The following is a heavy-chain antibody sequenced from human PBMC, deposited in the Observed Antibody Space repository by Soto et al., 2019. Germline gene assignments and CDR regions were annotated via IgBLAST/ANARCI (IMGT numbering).Heavy chain of an antibody. CDR2: IKHDGSEQ. Sequence: GGSLRLSCAASGLTFSKYWMTWVRQAPGKGLEWVANIKHDGSEQYYADSVKGRFTISRDNSKNTLYLQMNSLRAEDTAVYYCATPSRHGDYYYYGMDVWGQGTTVTVSS. CDR1: GLTFSKYW. D-gene: IGHD4-17*01. CDR3: ATPSRHGDYYYYGMDV. J-gene: IGHJ6*02. V-gene: IGHV3-7*01.